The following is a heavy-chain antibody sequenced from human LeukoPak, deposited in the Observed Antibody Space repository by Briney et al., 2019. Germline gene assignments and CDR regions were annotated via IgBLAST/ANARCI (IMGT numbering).Heavy chain of an antibody. D-gene: IGHD6-19*01. CDR1: GDSISSRSYY. J-gene: IGHJ4*02. CDR3: AGEYTSGNNFDY. V-gene: IGHV4-39*02. CDR2: IYYSGSI. Sequence: SETLSLTCTVSGDSISSRSYYWGWIRQPPGTGLEWIGSIYYSGSIYYNPSLKSRVTISVDTSKNQFSLKLSSVTAADTAVYFCAGEYTSGNNFDYWGQGTLVTVSS.